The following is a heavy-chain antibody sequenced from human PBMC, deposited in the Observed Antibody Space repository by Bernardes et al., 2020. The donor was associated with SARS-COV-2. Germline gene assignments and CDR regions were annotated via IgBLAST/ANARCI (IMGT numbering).Heavy chain of an antibody. V-gene: IGHV1-24*01. Sequence: ASVKVSCKVSGYTLTALSMHWVRQAPGKGLEWMGGFDPEDGETIYAQKFQGRVTMTEDTSTDTAYMELSSLRSEDTAVYYCATGPPTIFAGNWFDPWGQGTLVTVSS. CDR1: GYTLTALS. CDR3: ATGPPTIFAGNWFDP. D-gene: IGHD3-3*01. CDR2: FDPEDGET. J-gene: IGHJ5*02.